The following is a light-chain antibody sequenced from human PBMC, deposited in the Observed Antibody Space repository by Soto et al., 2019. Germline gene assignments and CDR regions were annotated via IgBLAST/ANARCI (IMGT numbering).Light chain of an antibody. Sequence: SALTQPASVSGSPGQSITISCTGTSSDVGGYNYVSWYQQHPGKAPKLMSYDVSNRPSGVSNRFSGSKSGNTASLTISGLQAEDEADYYCSSYTSSSTRVFGGGTKLTVL. CDR2: DVS. V-gene: IGLV2-14*01. CDR1: SSDVGGYNY. CDR3: SSYTSSSTRV. J-gene: IGLJ2*01.